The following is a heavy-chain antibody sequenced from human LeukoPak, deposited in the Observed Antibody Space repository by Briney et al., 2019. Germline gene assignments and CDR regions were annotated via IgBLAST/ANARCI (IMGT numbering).Heavy chain of an antibody. CDR3: ARATHDYGDYVDYYYYYGMDV. V-gene: IGHV3-21*01. Sequence: GGSLRLSCAASGFTFSSYSMNWVRQAPGKGLEWVSSISSSSSYIHYADSVKGRFTISRDNAKNSLYLQMNSLRAEDTAVYYCARATHDYGDYVDYYYYYGMDVWGKGTTVTVSS. CDR2: ISSSSSYI. CDR1: GFTFSSYS. D-gene: IGHD4-17*01. J-gene: IGHJ6*04.